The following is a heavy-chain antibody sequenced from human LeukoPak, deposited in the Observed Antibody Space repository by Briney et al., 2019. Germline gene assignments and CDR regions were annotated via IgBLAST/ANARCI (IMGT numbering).Heavy chain of an antibody. CDR3: ARVGGYCSSTSCRLLPRVHYYGMDV. CDR2: INPNSGGT. D-gene: IGHD2-2*01. J-gene: IGHJ6*02. Sequence: GASVKVSCKASGYTFTGYYMHWVRQAPGQGLEWMGWINPNSGGTNYAQKFQGRVTMTRDTSISTAYMELSRLRSDDTAVYYCARVGGYCSSTSCRLLPRVHYYGMDVWGQGTTVTVSS. CDR1: GYTFTGYY. V-gene: IGHV1-2*02.